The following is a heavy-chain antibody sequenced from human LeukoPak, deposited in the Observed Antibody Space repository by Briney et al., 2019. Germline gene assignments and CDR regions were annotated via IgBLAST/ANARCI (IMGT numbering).Heavy chain of an antibody. CDR1: GYTFTGYY. D-gene: IGHD3-9*01. V-gene: IGHV1-2*02. J-gene: IGHJ6*03. Sequence: ASVTVSCKASGYTFTGYYMHWVRQAPGQGLEWMGWINPNSGGTNYAQKFQGRVTMTRDTSISTAYMELSRLRSDDTAVYYCARVDPNYYYYMDVWGKGTTVTVSS. CDR3: ARVDPNYYYYMDV. CDR2: INPNSGGT.